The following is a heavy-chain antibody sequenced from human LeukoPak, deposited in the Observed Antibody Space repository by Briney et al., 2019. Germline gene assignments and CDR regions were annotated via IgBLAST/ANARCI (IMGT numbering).Heavy chain of an antibody. V-gene: IGHV4-30-2*01. D-gene: IGHD6-13*01. J-gene: IGHJ5*02. CDR1: GGSISSGSYY. CDR3: ARHAEIAALGPGWFDP. Sequence: SETLSLTCTVSGGSISSGSYYWSWIRQPPGKGLEWIGYIYHSGSTYYNPSLKSRVTISVDRSKNQFSLKLSSVTAADTAVYYCARHAEIAALGPGWFDPWGQGTLVTVSS. CDR2: IYHSGST.